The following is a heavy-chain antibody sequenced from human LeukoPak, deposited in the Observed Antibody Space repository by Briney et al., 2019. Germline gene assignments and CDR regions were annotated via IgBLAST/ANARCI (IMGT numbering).Heavy chain of an antibody. V-gene: IGHV4-34*01. J-gene: IGHJ4*02. D-gene: IGHD5-18*01. Sequence: SETLSLTCAVYGGSFSGYYWSWIRQPPGKGLEWIGEINHSGSTNYNPSLKSRVTISVDTSKNQFSLKLSSVTAADTAVYYCARHPGYSYAYVDYWGQGTLVTVSS. CDR3: ARHPGYSYAYVDY. CDR2: INHSGST. CDR1: GGSFSGYY.